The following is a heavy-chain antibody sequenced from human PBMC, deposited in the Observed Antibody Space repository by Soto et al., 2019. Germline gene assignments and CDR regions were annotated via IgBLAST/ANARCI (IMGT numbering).Heavy chain of an antibody. CDR1: GGTFSSYA. CDR2: IIPIFGTA. CDR3: ARASLDDSSGYYYQLVWFEP. J-gene: IGHJ5*02. V-gene: IGHV1-69*01. D-gene: IGHD3-22*01. Sequence: QVQLVQSGAEVKKPGSSVKVSCKASGGTFSSYAISWVRQAPGQGLEWMGGIIPIFGTANYAQKFQGRVTITADESTSTAYMELSSLRSEDTAVYYCARASLDDSSGYYYQLVWFEPWGQGTLVTVSS.